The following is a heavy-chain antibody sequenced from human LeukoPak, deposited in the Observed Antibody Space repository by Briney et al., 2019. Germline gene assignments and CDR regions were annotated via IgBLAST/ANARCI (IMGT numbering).Heavy chain of an antibody. V-gene: IGHV4-30-4*08. J-gene: IGHJ3*02. CDR3: ARAFPFDDYGDPDAFDI. CDR2: IYYSGST. D-gene: IGHD4-17*01. Sequence: SETLSLTCTVSGVSMSSGAFYCSWIRQHPGKGLEWIGNIYYSGSTYYNPSLKSRVTISVDRSKNQFSLKLTSVTAADTAVYYCARAFPFDDYGDPDAFDIWGQGTMVTVSS. CDR1: GVSMSSGAFY.